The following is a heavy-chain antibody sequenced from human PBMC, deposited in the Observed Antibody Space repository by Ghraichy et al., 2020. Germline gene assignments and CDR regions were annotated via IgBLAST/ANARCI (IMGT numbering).Heavy chain of an antibody. CDR3: AKASYSSAWNQDQYGMDV. D-gene: IGHD6-19*01. CDR2: IYHSGST. CDR1: GYSISSGYY. J-gene: IGHJ6*02. Sequence: TLSLTCSVSGYSISSGYYWGWIRQPPVKGLEWIGSIYHSGSTYYNPSLKSRVTISVDTSKNQFSLKLSSVTAADTAIYYCAKASYSSAWNQDQYGMDVWCQGTTVTVSS. V-gene: IGHV4-38-2*02.